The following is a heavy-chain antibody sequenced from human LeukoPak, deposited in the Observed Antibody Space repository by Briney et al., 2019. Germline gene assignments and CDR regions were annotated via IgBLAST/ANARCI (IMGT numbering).Heavy chain of an antibody. CDR3: AKVSVMGGYYYDSSGPRGYFDY. D-gene: IGHD3-22*01. J-gene: IGHJ4*02. V-gene: IGHV3-30*02. Sequence: GGSLRLSCAASGFTFSSYAMHWVRQAPGKGLEWAAFIRYDGSNKYYADSVKGRFTISRDNSKNTLYLQMNSLRAEDTAVYYCAKVSVMGGYYYDSSGPRGYFDYWGQGTLVTVSS. CDR1: GFTFSSYA. CDR2: IRYDGSNK.